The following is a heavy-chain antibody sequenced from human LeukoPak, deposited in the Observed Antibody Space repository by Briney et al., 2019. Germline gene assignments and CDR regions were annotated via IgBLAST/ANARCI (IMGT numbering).Heavy chain of an antibody. D-gene: IGHD6-6*01. CDR2: ICSSSSTI. CDR1: GFTFSSYG. CDR3: ARQYSSSYETDY. Sequence: GGSLRLSCAASGFTFSSYGMHWVRQAPGKGLEWVSYICSSSSTIYYADSVKGRFTISRDNAKNSLYLQMNSLRAEDTAVYYCARQYSSSYETDYWGQGTLVTVSS. J-gene: IGHJ4*02. V-gene: IGHV3-48*01.